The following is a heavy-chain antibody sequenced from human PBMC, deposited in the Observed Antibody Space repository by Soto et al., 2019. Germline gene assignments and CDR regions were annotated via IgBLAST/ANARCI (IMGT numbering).Heavy chain of an antibody. V-gene: IGHV1-69*06. Sequence: QMQLVQSGAEVKKPGSSVKVSCKASGGTLSSFINYPINWGRQAPGQGLEWMGGIVPNVGTVNYAQKFQGRVTITADKSTGTAYMELSSLRSEDTALYYCERRDTSGFLRYFDTWGQGTLVPVSS. D-gene: IGHD3-3*01. CDR1: GGTLSSFINYP. J-gene: IGHJ4*02. CDR2: IVPNVGTV. CDR3: ERRDTSGFLRYFDT.